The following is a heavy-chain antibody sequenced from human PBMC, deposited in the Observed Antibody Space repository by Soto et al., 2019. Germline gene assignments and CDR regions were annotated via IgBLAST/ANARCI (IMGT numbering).Heavy chain of an antibody. CDR1: GFSFSSYW. Sequence: GGSLRLSCAASGFSFSSYWMHWVRQAPGEGLVWVSYIKPDGSRTKDADSVKGRFTISRDNARNTLYLRMNSLRAEDTAVYYCARDNNWPYDSWGRGTLVTVFS. CDR2: IKPDGSRT. CDR3: ARDNNWPYDS. J-gene: IGHJ4*02. D-gene: IGHD1-1*01. V-gene: IGHV3-74*03.